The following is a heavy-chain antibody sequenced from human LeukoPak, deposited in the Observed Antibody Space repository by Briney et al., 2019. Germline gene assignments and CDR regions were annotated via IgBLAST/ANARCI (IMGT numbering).Heavy chain of an antibody. CDR2: INPNSGGT. CDR1: GYTFTRYY. V-gene: IGHV1-2*02. D-gene: IGHD6-25*01. Sequence: ASVKVSCKASGYTFTRYYMHWVRQAPGQGLEWMGWINPNSGGTNYAQKFQGRVTMTRDTSISTAYMELSRLRSDDTAVYYCARDLTASRPNDYYYYGMDVWGQGTTVTVSS. J-gene: IGHJ6*02. CDR3: ARDLTASRPNDYYYYGMDV.